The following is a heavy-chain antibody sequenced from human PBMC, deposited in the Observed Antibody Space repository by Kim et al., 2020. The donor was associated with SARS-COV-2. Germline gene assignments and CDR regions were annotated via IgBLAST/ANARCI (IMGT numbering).Heavy chain of an antibody. Sequence: HSPSFQGQVTISADKSISTAYLQWSSLKASDTAMYYCARRDYNSGWFFDFWGQGTLITVSS. V-gene: IGHV5-51*01. J-gene: IGHJ4*02. CDR3: ARRDYNSGWFFDF. D-gene: IGHD6-19*01.